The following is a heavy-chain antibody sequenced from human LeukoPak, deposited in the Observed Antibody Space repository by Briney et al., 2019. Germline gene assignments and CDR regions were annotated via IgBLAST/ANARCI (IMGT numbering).Heavy chain of an antibody. CDR2: IYYSGST. CDR1: GGSISSYY. CDR3: ARGGIAARRIDY. D-gene: IGHD6-6*01. Sequence: SETLSLTCTVSGGSISSYYWSWIRQPPGKGLEWIGYIYYSGSTNYNPSLKSRVTISVDTSKNQFSLKLSSVTAADTAVYYCARGGIAARRIDYWGQGTLVTVSS. V-gene: IGHV4-59*12. J-gene: IGHJ4*02.